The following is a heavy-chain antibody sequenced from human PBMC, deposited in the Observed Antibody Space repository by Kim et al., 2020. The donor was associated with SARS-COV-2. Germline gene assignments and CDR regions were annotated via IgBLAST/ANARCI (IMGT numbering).Heavy chain of an antibody. CDR1: GYTLTELS. D-gene: IGHD1-26*01. Sequence: ASVKVSCKVSGYTLTELSMHWVRQAPGKGLEWMGGFDPEDGETIYAQKFQGRVTMTEDTSTDTAYMELSSLRSEDSAVYYCATDRGAGSRGWFDPWGQGTLVTVSS. CDR3: ATDRGAGSRGWFDP. V-gene: IGHV1-24*01. CDR2: FDPEDGET. J-gene: IGHJ5*02.